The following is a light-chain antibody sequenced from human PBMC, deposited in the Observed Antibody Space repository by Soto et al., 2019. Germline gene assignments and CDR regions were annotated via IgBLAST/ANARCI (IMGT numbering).Light chain of an antibody. CDR2: DAS. CDR3: QQYNNWPPWT. J-gene: IGKJ1*01. V-gene: IGKV3-15*01. CDR1: QSVSSN. Sequence: ELVMTQSPATLSVSPGERATLSCRASQSVSSNLAWYQQKPGQAPRLLIYDASTRATGIPARFSVSGSGTEFTLTISSLQSEDFAVYYCQQYNNWPPWTFGQGTKVDIK.